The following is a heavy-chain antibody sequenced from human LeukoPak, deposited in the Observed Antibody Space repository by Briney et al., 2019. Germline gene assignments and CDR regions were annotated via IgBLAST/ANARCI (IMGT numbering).Heavy chain of an antibody. D-gene: IGHD3-22*01. J-gene: IGHJ5*02. CDR2: MYYSGST. CDR3: ARPYYYDSRIDP. CDR1: GGSITSGDYY. V-gene: IGHV4-30-4*01. Sequence: SETLSLTCTVSGGSITSGDYYRSWIRQPPGKGLEWIAYMYYSGSTYYNPSLKSRVTMSADTSKNQFSLKLSSVTAADTAVYYCARPYYYDSRIDPWGQGTLVTVSS.